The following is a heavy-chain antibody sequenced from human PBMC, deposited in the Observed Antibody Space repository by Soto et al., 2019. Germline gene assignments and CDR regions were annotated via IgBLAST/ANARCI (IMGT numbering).Heavy chain of an antibody. J-gene: IGHJ5*01. CDR1: GYTFTSDY. D-gene: IGHD3-22*01. CDR2: INPSGGST. V-gene: IGHV1-46*01. CDR3: ARLGAYYDSRGYYPLPFHLSSPAPLATDS. Sequence: ASVNVPCKESGYTFTSDYIHWVRQAPGQGLEWMGIINPSGGSTSYAQKFQGRVTMTRDTSTSTVYMELRRLRSEDTGVYYCARLGAYYDSRGYYPLPFHLSSPAPLATDS.